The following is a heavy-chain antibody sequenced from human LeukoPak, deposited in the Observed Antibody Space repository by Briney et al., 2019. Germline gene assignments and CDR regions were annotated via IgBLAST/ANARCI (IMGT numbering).Heavy chain of an antibody. V-gene: IGHV3-33*01. D-gene: IGHD4-17*01. Sequence: GRSLRLSCAASGFTFSSYGMHWVRQAPGKGLEWVAVIWYDGSNKYYADSVKGRFTISRDNSKNTLYLQMNSLRAEDTAVYYCARERDTVIDFDYWGQGTLVTVSS. CDR3: ARERDTVIDFDY. CDR1: GFTFSSYG. J-gene: IGHJ4*02. CDR2: IWYDGSNK.